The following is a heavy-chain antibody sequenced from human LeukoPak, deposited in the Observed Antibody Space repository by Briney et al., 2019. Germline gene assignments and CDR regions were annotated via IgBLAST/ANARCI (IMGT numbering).Heavy chain of an antibody. J-gene: IGHJ4*02. CDR2: ISYDGMNT. Sequence: GGSLRLSCVASEFTFRSYGMHWVRQAPGKGLEWVAVISYDGMNTFYADSVKGRFIISRDNSKNTLYLQMNSLRAEDTAVYYCAKDGKFCDFWNGHQDYWGQGTLVTVSS. V-gene: IGHV3-30*18. D-gene: IGHD3-3*01. CDR3: AKDGKFCDFWNGHQDY. CDR1: EFTFRSYG.